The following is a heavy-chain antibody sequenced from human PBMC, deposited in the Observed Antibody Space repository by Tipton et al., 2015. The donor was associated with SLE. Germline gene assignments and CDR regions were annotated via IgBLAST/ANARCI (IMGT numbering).Heavy chain of an antibody. CDR2: IYYSGST. CDR1: GGSISSSSYY. CDR3: PGFRAITMVRGVICWYFDL. D-gene: IGHD3-10*01. J-gene: IGHJ2*01. Sequence: TLSLTCTVSGGSISSSSYYWGWIRQPPGKGLEWIGSIYYSGSTYYNPSLKSRVTISVDTSKNQFSLKLSSVTAADTAVYYCPGFRAITMVRGVICWYFDLWGRGTLVTVSS. V-gene: IGHV4-39*01.